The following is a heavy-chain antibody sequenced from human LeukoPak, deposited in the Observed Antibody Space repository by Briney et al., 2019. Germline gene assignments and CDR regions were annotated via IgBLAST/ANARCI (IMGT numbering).Heavy chain of an antibody. Sequence: GGSLRLSCAASGFTFSSYSMNWVRQAPGKGLEWVSYISSSSSTIYYADSVKGRFTISRDNAKNSLYLQMNSLRAEDTAVYYCARVKSGYSYGPHYYYYYYMDVWGKGTTVTVSS. CDR2: ISSSSSTI. D-gene: IGHD5-18*01. CDR3: ARVKSGYSYGPHYYYYYYMDV. V-gene: IGHV3-48*01. CDR1: GFTFSSYS. J-gene: IGHJ6*03.